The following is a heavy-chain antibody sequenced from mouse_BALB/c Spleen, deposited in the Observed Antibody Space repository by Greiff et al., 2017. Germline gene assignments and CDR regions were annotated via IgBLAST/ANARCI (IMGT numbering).Heavy chain of an antibody. CDR3: ARSSTATVDY. Sequence: EVKLMESGGGLVKPGGSLKLSCAASGFTFSSYAMSWVRQTPEKRLEWVASISSGGSTYYPDSVKGRFTISRDNARNILYLQMSSLRSEDTAMYYCARSSTATVDYWGQGTTLTVSS. D-gene: IGHD1-2*01. V-gene: IGHV5-6-5*01. CDR2: ISSGGST. J-gene: IGHJ2*01. CDR1: GFTFSSYA.